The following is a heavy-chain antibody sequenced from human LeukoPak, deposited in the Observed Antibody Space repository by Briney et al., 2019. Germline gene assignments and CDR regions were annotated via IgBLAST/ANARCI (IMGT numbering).Heavy chain of an antibody. D-gene: IGHD5-18*01. CDR2: INHSGST. CDR1: GDSISSYY. V-gene: IGHV4-34*01. Sequence: SETLSLTCTVSGDSISSYYWSWIRQPPGKGLEWIGEINHSGSTNYNPSLKSRVTISVDTSKNQFSLKLSSVTAADTAVYYCARTRGYSYGCLDYWGQGTLVTVSS. J-gene: IGHJ4*02. CDR3: ARTRGYSYGCLDY.